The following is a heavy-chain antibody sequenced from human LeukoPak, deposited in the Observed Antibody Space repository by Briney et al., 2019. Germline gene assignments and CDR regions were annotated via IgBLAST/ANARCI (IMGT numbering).Heavy chain of an antibody. CDR2: INPNSGGT. Sequence: GASVKVSCKASGYTFTGYYMHWVRQAPGQRLEGMGWINPNSGGTNYAQKFQGRVTMTRDTSISTAYMELSRLRSDDTAVYYCARGYLNYYYMDVWGKGTTVTVSS. CDR1: GYTFTGYY. D-gene: IGHD2-2*01. V-gene: IGHV1-2*02. CDR3: ARGYLNYYYMDV. J-gene: IGHJ6*03.